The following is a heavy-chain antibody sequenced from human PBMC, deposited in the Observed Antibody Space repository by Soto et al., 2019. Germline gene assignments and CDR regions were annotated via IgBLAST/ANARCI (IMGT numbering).Heavy chain of an antibody. V-gene: IGHV3-30*18. D-gene: IGHD4-17*01. Sequence: QVQLVESGGGVVQPGRSLRLSCAASGFTFSSYGMHWVRQAPGKGLEWVAVISYDGSNKYYADSVKGRFTISRDNSKNTLYLQMNSLRAEDTAVYYCAKDRSNDYGDYVGWAGYYGMDVWGQGTTVTVSS. J-gene: IGHJ6*02. CDR2: ISYDGSNK. CDR1: GFTFSSYG. CDR3: AKDRSNDYGDYVGWAGYYGMDV.